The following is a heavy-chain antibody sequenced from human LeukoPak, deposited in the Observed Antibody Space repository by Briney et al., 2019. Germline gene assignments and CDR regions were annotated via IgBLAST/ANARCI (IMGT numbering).Heavy chain of an antibody. CDR3: ARDLAARHFDY. D-gene: IGHD6-6*01. J-gene: IGHJ4*02. CDR2: IWYDGSKK. V-gene: IGHV3-33*01. Sequence: GTSLRLSCAASGFTFSDYGMHWVRQAPGKGLEWVAVIWYDGSKKYYADSVKGRFTISRDNSKNTLYLQMNSLRGEDTAIYYCARDLAARHFDYWGQGTLVTVSS. CDR1: GFTFSDYG.